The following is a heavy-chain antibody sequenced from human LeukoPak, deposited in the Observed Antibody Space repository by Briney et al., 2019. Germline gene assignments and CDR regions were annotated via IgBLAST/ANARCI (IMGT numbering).Heavy chain of an antibody. CDR2: ISRSGEST. CDR1: GFAFSGFD. V-gene: IGHV3-23*01. D-gene: IGHD3-16*01. J-gene: IGHJ4*02. Sequence: GGTLRLSCAASGFAFSGFDMSWIRQAPGKGLEWVSSISRSGESTCYADSVRGRFTISRDNSKNTVSLQMESLRAEDTALYYCAKDYAVGSIDYWGQGTLVTVSS. CDR3: AKDYAVGSIDY.